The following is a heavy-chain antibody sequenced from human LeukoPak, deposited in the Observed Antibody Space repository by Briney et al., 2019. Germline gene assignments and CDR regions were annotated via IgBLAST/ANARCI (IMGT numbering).Heavy chain of an antibody. D-gene: IGHD3-10*01. CDR2: IYYTGST. CDR1: GGSISTSSYY. Sequence: SETLSLTCTFSGGSISTSSYYWGWIRQPPGKGLEWIGSIYYTGSTYYNPSLNSRVTVSVDTSKNQFSLKLSSVTAADTAMHYCASRTRFGELRFDYWGQGTLVTVSS. J-gene: IGHJ4*02. CDR3: ASRTRFGELRFDY. V-gene: IGHV4-39*01.